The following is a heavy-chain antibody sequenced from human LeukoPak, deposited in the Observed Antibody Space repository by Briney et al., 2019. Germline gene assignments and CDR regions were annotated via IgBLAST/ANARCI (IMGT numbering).Heavy chain of an antibody. D-gene: IGHD3-22*01. Sequence: GGSLRLSCAASGFTFSTYIMNWVRQTPGKGLEWVSSISSSSSYIYYADSVKGRFTISRDNAKNSLYLQMNSLRAEDTAVYYCARDAGYYYDSRGFDYWGQGTLVTVSS. V-gene: IGHV3-21*01. CDR3: ARDAGYYYDSRGFDY. CDR2: ISSSSSYI. CDR1: GFTFSTYI. J-gene: IGHJ4*02.